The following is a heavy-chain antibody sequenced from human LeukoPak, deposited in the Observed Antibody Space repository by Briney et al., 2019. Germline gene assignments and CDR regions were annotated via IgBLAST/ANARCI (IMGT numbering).Heavy chain of an antibody. CDR3: ARNIWNDGNYYMDV. D-gene: IGHD1-20*01. Sequence: PGRSLRLSCAASGVMFSDHGMHWVRQAPGKGLEWVALIWAGGSSGIYAGSVKGRFTISRDTTTLSLEMTSLRAEDTAVYYCARNIWNDGNYYMDVWGKGTSVTVSS. CDR2: IWAGGSSG. V-gene: IGHV3-33*01. J-gene: IGHJ6*03. CDR1: GVMFSDHG.